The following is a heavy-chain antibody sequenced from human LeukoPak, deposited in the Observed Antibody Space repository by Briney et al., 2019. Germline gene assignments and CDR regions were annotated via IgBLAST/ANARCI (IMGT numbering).Heavy chain of an antibody. J-gene: IGHJ3*02. CDR3: ARHGAPYYDILTGYYKEGAFDI. Sequence: PSETLSLTCTVSGGSISSYYWSWIRQPPGKGLEWIGYIYYSGSTNYNPSLKSRVTISVDTSKNQFSLKLSSVTAADTAVYYCARHGAPYYDILTGYYKEGAFDIWGQGTMVTVSS. CDR2: IYYSGST. V-gene: IGHV4-59*08. CDR1: GGSISSYY. D-gene: IGHD3-9*01.